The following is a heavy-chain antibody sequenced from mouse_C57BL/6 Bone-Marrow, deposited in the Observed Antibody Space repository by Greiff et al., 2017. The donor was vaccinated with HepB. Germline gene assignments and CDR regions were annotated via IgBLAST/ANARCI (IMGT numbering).Heavy chain of an antibody. CDR1: GYSFTDYN. Sequence: LKESGPELVKPGASVKISCKASGYSFTDYNMNWVKQSNGKSLEWIGVINPNYGTTSYNQKFKGKATLTVDQSSSTAYMKLNSLTSEDSAVYYCARGWLLPYSNWYFDVWGTGTTVTVSS. CDR3: ARGWLLPYSNWYFDV. V-gene: IGHV1-39*01. D-gene: IGHD2-3*01. CDR2: INPNYGTT. J-gene: IGHJ1*03.